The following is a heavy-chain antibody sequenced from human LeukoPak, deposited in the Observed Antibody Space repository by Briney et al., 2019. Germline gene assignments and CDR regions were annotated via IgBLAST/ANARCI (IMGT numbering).Heavy chain of an antibody. V-gene: IGHV4-59*08. J-gene: IGHJ3*02. CDR3: ASRGLLAPLRYFDPKGAFDI. Sequence: WDSLSLTWTVAGASISSDYSGSVRQPPGKGGEWVVDIYYSGRTNSDLSLKSRVSISVDTSKNQFSLKLSSVSAADTAVDYCASRGLLAPLRYFDPKGAFDIWGQGTMVTASS. CDR2: IYYSGRT. CDR1: GASISSDY. D-gene: IGHD3-9*01.